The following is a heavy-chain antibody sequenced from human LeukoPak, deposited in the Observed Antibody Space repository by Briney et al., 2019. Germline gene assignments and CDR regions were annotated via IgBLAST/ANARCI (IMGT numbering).Heavy chain of an antibody. Sequence: PGGSLRLSCAASTFSFRNFAMSWVRLAPGKGLEWVSGISDSGHRTDYADSVEGRFTISRDNSKNTLYLQMDSLRAEDTALYYCARDDFAGDSSGYIDYWGQGTLVTVSS. CDR1: TFSFRNFA. D-gene: IGHD3-22*01. J-gene: IGHJ4*02. V-gene: IGHV3-23*01. CDR3: ARDDFAGDSSGYIDY. CDR2: ISDSGHRT.